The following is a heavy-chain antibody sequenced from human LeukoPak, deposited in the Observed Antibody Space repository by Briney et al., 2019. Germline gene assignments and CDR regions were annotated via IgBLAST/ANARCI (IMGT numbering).Heavy chain of an antibody. J-gene: IGHJ4*02. Sequence: SQTLSLTCAISGDSVSSNSAAWNWIRQPPSRGLEWLGRTYYRSKWYNDYAVSVKSRITINPDTSKNQFSLQLNSVTPEDTAVYYCAREDSSSPSPFDYWGQGTLVTVSS. D-gene: IGHD6-13*01. CDR2: TYYRSKWYN. CDR3: AREDSSSPSPFDY. CDR1: GDSVSSNSAA. V-gene: IGHV6-1*01.